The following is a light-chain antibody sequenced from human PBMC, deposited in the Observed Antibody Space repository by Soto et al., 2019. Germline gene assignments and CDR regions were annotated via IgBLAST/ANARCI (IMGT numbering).Light chain of an antibody. CDR3: QQSYTSQQT. CDR2: AAT. V-gene: IGKV1-39*01. Sequence: DIQMPQSPSSLSASVGDTVSITCRAGQTFNNYLNWYQHKPGKVPKLLIYAATALQSGVPSRFSAPASGTDFTLTIMNVQPEDCGTYYCQQSYTSQQTFGQWTKLEI. CDR1: QTFNNY. J-gene: IGKJ2*01.